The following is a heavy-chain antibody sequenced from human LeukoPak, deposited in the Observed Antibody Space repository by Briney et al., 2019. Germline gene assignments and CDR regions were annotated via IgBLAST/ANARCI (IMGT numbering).Heavy chain of an antibody. D-gene: IGHD3-16*01. Sequence: GGSLRLSCAASGFNFSNHGIHWIRQAPGKGLEWEAVILNDGINKNYADSVKGRFTISRDNSKNTLYLQMNSLRAEDTALYYCANGIIRRYYGKRQDGLDVWGQGTTVTVSS. CDR1: GFNFSNHG. CDR2: ILNDGINK. J-gene: IGHJ6*02. V-gene: IGHV3-30*02. CDR3: ANGIIRRYYGKRQDGLDV.